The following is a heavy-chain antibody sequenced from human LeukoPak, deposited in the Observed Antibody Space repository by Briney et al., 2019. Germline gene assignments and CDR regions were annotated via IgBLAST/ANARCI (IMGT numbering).Heavy chain of an antibody. J-gene: IGHJ6*04. CDR1: GFTFSSYG. V-gene: IGHV3-30*18. D-gene: IGHD3-10*02. CDR2: ISYDGSDK. CDR3: AELGITMIGGV. Sequence: GSLRLSCAASGFTFSSYGMHWVRQAPGKGLEWVAVISYDGSDKYYADSVKGRFTISRDNAKNSLYLQMNSLRAEDTAVYYCAELGITMIGGVWGKGTTVTISS.